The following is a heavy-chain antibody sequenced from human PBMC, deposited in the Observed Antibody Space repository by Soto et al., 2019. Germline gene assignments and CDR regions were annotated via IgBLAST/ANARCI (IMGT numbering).Heavy chain of an antibody. CDR1: GFTFSSYA. J-gene: IGHJ4*02. V-gene: IGHV3-23*01. D-gene: IGHD3-10*01. CDR3: AKDDVLLWFGELSHHKYFDY. CDR2: ISGSGGST. Sequence: GGSLRLSCASSGFTFSSYAMSLVRQAPGKGLEWVSAISGSGGSTYYADSVKGRFTISRDNSKNTLYLQMNSLRAEDTAVYYCAKDDVLLWFGELSHHKYFDYWGQGTLVTVSS.